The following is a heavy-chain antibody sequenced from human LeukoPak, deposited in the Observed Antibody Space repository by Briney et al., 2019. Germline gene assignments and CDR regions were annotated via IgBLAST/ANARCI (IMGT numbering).Heavy chain of an antibody. J-gene: IGHJ4*02. D-gene: IGHD2-21*01. CDR2: ISGSGGST. CDR3: VSLARIVDDY. CDR1: GFTFSSYA. V-gene: IGHV3-23*01. Sequence: PGGSLRLSCAASGFTFSSYAMSWVRQAPGKGLEWVSSISGSGGSTFYADSVKGRFTISRDSSKNTLYLQMNSLRAEDTAVYYCVSLARIVDDYWGQGTLDTVSS.